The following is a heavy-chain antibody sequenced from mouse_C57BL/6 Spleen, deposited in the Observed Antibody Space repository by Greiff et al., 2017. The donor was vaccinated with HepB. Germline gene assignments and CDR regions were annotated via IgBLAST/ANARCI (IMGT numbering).Heavy chain of an antibody. J-gene: IGHJ3*01. Sequence: EVKLMESGGDLVKPGGSLKLSCAASGFTFSSYGMSWVRQTPDKRLEWVATISSGGSYTYYPESVKGGFTISRDNAKNTLYLQMSSLKSEDTAMYYCARQNYGSSPFAYWGQGTLVTVSA. V-gene: IGHV5-6*01. CDR3: ARQNYGSSPFAY. CDR2: ISSGGSYT. D-gene: IGHD1-1*01. CDR1: GFTFSSYG.